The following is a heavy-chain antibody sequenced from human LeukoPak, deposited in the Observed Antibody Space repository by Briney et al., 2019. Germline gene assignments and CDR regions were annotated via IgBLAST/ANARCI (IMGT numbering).Heavy chain of an antibody. J-gene: IGHJ5*02. Sequence: GGSLRLSCAASGFTFSSYSMNWVRQAPGKGLEWVSSISSSSSYIYYADSVKGRFTISRDNAKNSLYLQMNSLRAEDTAVYYCARDKKATNPHWFDPWGQGTLVTVS. CDR3: ARDKKATNPHWFDP. V-gene: IGHV3-21*01. CDR1: GFTFSSYS. D-gene: IGHD5-24*01. CDR2: ISSSSSYI.